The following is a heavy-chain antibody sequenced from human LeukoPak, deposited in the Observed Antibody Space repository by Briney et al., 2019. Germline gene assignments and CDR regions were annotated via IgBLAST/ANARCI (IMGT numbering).Heavy chain of an antibody. J-gene: IGHJ4*02. Sequence: PGGSLRLSCAAAEFTFSSYAMHCVRQAPGKGLEWVASVWYDGSNADYGDSVKGRFTISRDNSKNTLYLQMNSLRAEDTAVYYCARGDPRLDSSGSLRYWGQGTLVTVSP. D-gene: IGHD3-22*01. V-gene: IGHV3-33*01. CDR3: ARGDPRLDSSGSLRY. CDR2: VWYDGSNA. CDR1: EFTFSSYA.